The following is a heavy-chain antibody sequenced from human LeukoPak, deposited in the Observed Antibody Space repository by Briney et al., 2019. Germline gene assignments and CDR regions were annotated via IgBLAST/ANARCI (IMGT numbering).Heavy chain of an antibody. CDR2: ISSSGSAI. Sequence: AGGSLRLSCAASGFTFSSYEMNRVRQAPGKGLEWVSYISSSGSAIYYADSVKGRFTISRDNAKKSLYLQMNSLRAEDTAVYYCARGTSSWYGVDYWGQGTLVTVSS. CDR3: ARGTSSWYGVDY. J-gene: IGHJ4*02. CDR1: GFTFSSYE. D-gene: IGHD6-13*01. V-gene: IGHV3-48*03.